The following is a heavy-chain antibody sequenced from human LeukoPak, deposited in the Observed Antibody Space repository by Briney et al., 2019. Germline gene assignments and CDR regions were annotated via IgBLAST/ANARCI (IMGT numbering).Heavy chain of an antibody. J-gene: IGHJ2*01. Sequence: PGGSLRLSCAASGFTVSNNYMSWVRQAPGKGLEWVSVIYSGGSTYYADSVKGRFTISRDNSKNTLYLQMNSLRAEDTAVYYCARDRYYYDSSGYYYVPRPANWYFDLWGRGTLVTVSS. V-gene: IGHV3-66*01. CDR3: ARDRYYYDSSGYYYVPRPANWYFDL. CDR2: IYSGGST. CDR1: GFTVSNNY. D-gene: IGHD3-22*01.